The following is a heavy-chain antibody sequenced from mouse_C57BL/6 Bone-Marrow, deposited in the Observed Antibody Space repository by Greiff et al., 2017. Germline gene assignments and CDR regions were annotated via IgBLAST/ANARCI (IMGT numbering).Heavy chain of an antibody. CDR2: IDPSASYT. J-gene: IGHJ4*01. CDR1: GYTFTSYW. CDR3: EREGFYYGNYDAMDY. D-gene: IGHD2-1*01. Sequence: QVQLQQPGAELVKPGASVKLSCKASGYTFTSYWMQWVKQRPGQGLEWIGEIDPSASYTNYNQKFKGKATMTVDTSSSTAYMQLSSLTSEVSAVYYCEREGFYYGNYDAMDYWGQGTSVTVSS. V-gene: IGHV1-50*01.